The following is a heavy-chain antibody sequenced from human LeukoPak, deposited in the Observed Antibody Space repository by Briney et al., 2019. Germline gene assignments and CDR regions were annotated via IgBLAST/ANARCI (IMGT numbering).Heavy chain of an antibody. V-gene: IGHV4-34*01. CDR1: GGSFSGYY. CDR3: ASGGSFFEN. J-gene: IGHJ4*02. D-gene: IGHD1-26*01. Sequence: PSETLSLTCAVYGGSFSGYYWTWIRQPPGEGLEWIGEINHSGRTNYNPSLKSRVTLSVDTPKNQFSLKLTSVTAADTAVYYCASGGSFFENWGQGTLVTVSS. CDR2: INHSGRT.